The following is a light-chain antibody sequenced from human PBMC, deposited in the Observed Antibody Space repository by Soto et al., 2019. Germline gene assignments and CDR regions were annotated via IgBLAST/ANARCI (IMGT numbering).Light chain of an antibody. J-gene: IGKJ3*01. Sequence: EIVMTQSPATLSVSPGERATLSCRASQSVSSNLAWYQQKPGQAPRLLIYGASTRATGIPARFSGSGSGTEFTLTISSLQSEDFAVYYCQQYNNWPFFTVGPGTKVDIK. V-gene: IGKV3-15*01. CDR1: QSVSSN. CDR3: QQYNNWPFFT. CDR2: GAS.